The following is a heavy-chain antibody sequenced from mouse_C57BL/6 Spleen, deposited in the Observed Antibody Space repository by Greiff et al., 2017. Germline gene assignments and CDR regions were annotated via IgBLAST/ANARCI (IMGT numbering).Heavy chain of an antibody. V-gene: IGHV1-55*01. J-gene: IGHJ2*01. CDR2: IYPSSGST. Sequence: QVQLQQPGAELVKPGASVKMSCKASGYTFTSYWITWVKQRPGQGLEWIGDIYPSSGSTNYNQKFKSKATLTVDTSSRTAYIQLSSLTSEDYAVYYCATGSSGYYYDYWGQGTTLTVSS. CDR1: GYTFTSYW. CDR3: ATGSSGYYYDY. D-gene: IGHD3-1*01.